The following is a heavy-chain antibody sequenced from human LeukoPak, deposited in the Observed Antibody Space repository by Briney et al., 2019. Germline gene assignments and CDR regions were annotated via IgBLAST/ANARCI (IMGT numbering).Heavy chain of an antibody. CDR2: INTDGSTT. J-gene: IGHJ4*02. V-gene: IGHV3-74*01. CDR1: GFTYSSYW. CDR3: ARGEMVQVY. Sequence: GGSLRLSCVASGFTYSSYWMHWVRQAPGKGLVWVSRINTDGSTTSYADSVKGRFTISRDNAKNTLYLQMNSLRADDTAVYYCARGEMVQVYWGQGTLVTVSS. D-gene: IGHD5-24*01.